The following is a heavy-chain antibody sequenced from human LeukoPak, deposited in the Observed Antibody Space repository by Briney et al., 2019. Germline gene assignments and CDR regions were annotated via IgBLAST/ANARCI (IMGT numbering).Heavy chain of an antibody. D-gene: IGHD6-13*01. CDR1: GFTFSSYA. Sequence: GVSLRLSCAASGFTFSSYAMSWVRQAPGKGLEWVSAISGSGGSTYYADSVKGRFTISRDNSKNTLYLQMNSLRAEDTAVYYCAKDVVDSSSWYSSWFDPWGQGTLVTVSS. J-gene: IGHJ5*02. V-gene: IGHV3-23*01. CDR2: ISGSGGST. CDR3: AKDVVDSSSWYSSWFDP.